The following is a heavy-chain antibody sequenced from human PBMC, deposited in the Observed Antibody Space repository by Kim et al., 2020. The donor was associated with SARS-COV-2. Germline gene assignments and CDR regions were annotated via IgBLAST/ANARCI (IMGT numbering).Heavy chain of an antibody. CDR1: GGSFSGYY. CDR2: INHSGST. CDR3: ARFPTRSGWLQNYWYFDL. V-gene: IGHV4-34*01. Sequence: SETLSLTCAVYGGSFSGYYWSWIRQPPGKGLEWIGEINHSGSTNYNPSLKSRVTISVDTSKNQFSLKLSSVTAADTAVYYCARFPTRSGWLQNYWYFDLWGRGTLVTVSS. J-gene: IGHJ2*01. D-gene: IGHD5-12*01.